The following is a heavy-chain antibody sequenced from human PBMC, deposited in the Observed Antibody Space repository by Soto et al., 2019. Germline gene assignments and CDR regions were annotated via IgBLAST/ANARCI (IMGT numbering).Heavy chain of an antibody. Sequence: EVQLLESGGNLVQPGGSLRLSCAASGLIFSDYAMSWVRQAPGKGLECVACISGSGGDTFYADSVKGRFTISRDNSKNTLSLHMNSLRVDDTAVYFCAKDRFGIVGPLDYWGQGTLVTVSS. CDR1: GLIFSDYA. V-gene: IGHV3-23*01. J-gene: IGHJ4*02. D-gene: IGHD1-26*01. CDR3: AKDRFGIVGPLDY. CDR2: ISGSGGDT.